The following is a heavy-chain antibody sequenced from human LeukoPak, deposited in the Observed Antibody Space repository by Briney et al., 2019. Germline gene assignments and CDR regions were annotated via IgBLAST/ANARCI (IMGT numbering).Heavy chain of an antibody. D-gene: IGHD2-15*01. CDR2: ISGSGGST. CDR3: AKDGYCSGGSCYPY. CDR1: GFTFSSYA. V-gene: IGHV3-23*01. Sequence: GGSLRLSCAASGFTFSSYAMSWVRQAPGKGLEWVSAISGSGGSTYYADSVKGRFTISRDNSKNTLYLQMNSLSAEDTAVYYCAKDGYCSGGSCYPYWGQGTLVTVSS. J-gene: IGHJ4*02.